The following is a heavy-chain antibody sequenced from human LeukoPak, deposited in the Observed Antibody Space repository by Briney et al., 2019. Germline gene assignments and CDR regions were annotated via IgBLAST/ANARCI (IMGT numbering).Heavy chain of an antibody. Sequence: GGSLRLSCAASGFTFSSYTMHWVRQAPCKGLEWVALISYEGSNKYYADSVKGRFTISRDNSKNTLYLQMNSLRAEDTAVYYCAKSESSSYYDAFDMWGQGTMVTVSS. CDR1: GFTFSSYT. CDR2: ISYEGSNK. V-gene: IGHV3-30*18. D-gene: IGHD6-13*01. CDR3: AKSESSSYYDAFDM. J-gene: IGHJ3*02.